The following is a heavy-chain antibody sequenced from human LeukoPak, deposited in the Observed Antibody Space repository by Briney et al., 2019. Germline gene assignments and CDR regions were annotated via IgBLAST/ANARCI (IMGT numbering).Heavy chain of an antibody. D-gene: IGHD5-24*01. V-gene: IGHV3-23*01. CDR1: GFTFSSYA. Sequence: GGSLRPSCAASGFTFSSYAMSWVRQAPEKGLEWVSAISGSGGSTYYADSVKGRFTISRDNSKNTLYLQMNSLRAEDTAVYYCAKDLGEWLAPIDYWGQGTLVTVSS. J-gene: IGHJ4*02. CDR2: ISGSGGST. CDR3: AKDLGEWLAPIDY.